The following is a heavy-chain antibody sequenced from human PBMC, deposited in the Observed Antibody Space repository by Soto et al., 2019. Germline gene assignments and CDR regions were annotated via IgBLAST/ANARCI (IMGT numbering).Heavy chain of an antibody. D-gene: IGHD3-10*01. CDR2: INHSGST. V-gene: IGHV4-34*01. Sequence: QVQLQQWGAGLLKPSETLSLTCAVYGGSFSGYYWSWIRQPPGKGLEWLGEINHSGSTNYNPSLKSRVTISVDTSNNKFSLKLSSVTAADTAVYYCARSTGANWGPGTLVTVSS. CDR3: ARSTGAN. CDR1: GGSFSGYY. J-gene: IGHJ4*02.